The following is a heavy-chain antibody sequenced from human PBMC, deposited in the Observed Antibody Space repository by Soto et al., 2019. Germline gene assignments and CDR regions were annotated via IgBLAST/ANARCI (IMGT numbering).Heavy chain of an antibody. CDR3: AKGEYSKSSFSYYYGMDV. J-gene: IGHJ6*02. CDR2: ISYDGKTK. CDR1: GFVFGNSA. V-gene: IGHV3-30*18. D-gene: IGHD6-6*01. Sequence: GGSLRLSCAASGFVFGNSAMSWVRQAPGKGLEWVAIISYDGKTKYYGDSVKGRFIISRDNSKNTLYVQMNSLRAEDTAVYYCAKGEYSKSSFSYYYGMDVWGQGTTVTVSS.